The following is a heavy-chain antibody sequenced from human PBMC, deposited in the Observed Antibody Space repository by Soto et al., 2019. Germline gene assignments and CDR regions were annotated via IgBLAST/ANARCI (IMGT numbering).Heavy chain of an antibody. CDR1: GGKIVNLGCC. Sequence: SLTLRVTNTVAGGKIVNLGCCWSWIRQHPGKGLDWIGCISYGGSTSYNPSLKSRVTISVDTSKNQFSLKLTSVTAADTAVYYCSRGILVWGQGALVTVSS. V-gene: IGHV4-31*02. CDR2: ISYGGST. D-gene: IGHD5-18*01. CDR3: SRGILV. J-gene: IGHJ4*02.